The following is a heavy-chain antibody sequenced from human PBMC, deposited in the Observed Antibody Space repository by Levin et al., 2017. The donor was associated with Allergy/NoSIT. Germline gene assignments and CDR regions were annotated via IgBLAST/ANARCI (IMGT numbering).Heavy chain of an antibody. J-gene: IGHJ3*01. CDR1: GFTFSNSW. D-gene: IGHD2-2*01. CDR2: INSDGSSI. V-gene: IGHV3-74*01. CDR3: AREPTSALDV. Sequence: GGSLRLSCAASGFTFSNSWMHWVRQAPGEGLVWVSRINSDGSSIVYADSVKGRFTISRDNAKNTVYLQMNSLTAADTAVYFCAREPTSALDVWGQGTMVTVSS.